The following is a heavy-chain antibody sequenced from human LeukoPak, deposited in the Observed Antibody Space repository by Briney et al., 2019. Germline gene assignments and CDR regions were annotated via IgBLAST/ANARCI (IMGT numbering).Heavy chain of an antibody. J-gene: IGHJ4*02. CDR3: AREPADYYYDSSGYYELRFDY. Sequence: ASVKVSCKASGYTFTSYGISWVRQAPGQGLEWMGWISAYNGNTNYAQKLQGRVTMTTDTSTSTAYMELRSLRSDDTAVYYCAREPADYYYDSSGYYELRFDYWGQGTLVTVSS. CDR1: GYTFTSYG. V-gene: IGHV1-18*01. CDR2: ISAYNGNT. D-gene: IGHD3-22*01.